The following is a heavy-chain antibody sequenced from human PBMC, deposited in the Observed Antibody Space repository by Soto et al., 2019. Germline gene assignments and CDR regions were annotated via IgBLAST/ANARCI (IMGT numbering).Heavy chain of an antibody. D-gene: IGHD1-20*01. Sequence: SETLSLTCAVSGGSISGSYYYWAWLRQSPGKGPEGIGSVFYTGFTSYNPSLESRVSVSVDTSKSQFSLKLSAVTAADTAVYYCATSQKGYNWNYFDHWGQGALVTVSS. J-gene: IGHJ4*02. CDR1: GGSISGSYYY. V-gene: IGHV4-39*01. CDR2: VFYTGFT. CDR3: ATSQKGYNWNYFDH.